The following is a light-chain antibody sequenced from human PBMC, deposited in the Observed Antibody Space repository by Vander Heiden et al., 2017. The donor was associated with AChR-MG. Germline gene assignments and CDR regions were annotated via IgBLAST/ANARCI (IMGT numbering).Light chain of an antibody. J-gene: IGKJ1*01. CDR2: DAS. V-gene: IGKV3-20*01. CDR3: HQDANSPRT. CDR1: ESVGRNY. Sequence: ETVLTQSPGPLSLSPGERATLSCRATESVGRNYLAWYQQKPGQVPRLLIYDASSRATGIPDRFSGSGSGTDFTLTISRLEPEDFAVYYCHQDANSPRTFGQGTKVEIK.